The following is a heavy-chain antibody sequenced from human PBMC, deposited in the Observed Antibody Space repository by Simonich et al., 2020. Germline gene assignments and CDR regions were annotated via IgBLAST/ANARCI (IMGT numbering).Heavy chain of an antibody. Sequence: EVQLVESGGGLIQPGGSLRLSCAASGFTVSSNHMSWVRQAPGKGLGGVSVIYSGGSTYYADSVKGRFTSSRDNSKNTLYLQINSLRAEDTAVYYCARWTATGYYFDYWGQGTLVTVSS. V-gene: IGHV3-53*01. D-gene: IGHD1-1*01. CDR1: GFTVSSNH. J-gene: IGHJ4*02. CDR2: IYSGGST. CDR3: ARWTATGYYFDY.